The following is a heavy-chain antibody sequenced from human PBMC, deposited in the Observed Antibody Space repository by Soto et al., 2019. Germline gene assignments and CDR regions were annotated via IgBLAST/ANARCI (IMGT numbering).Heavy chain of an antibody. D-gene: IGHD3-3*01. CDR1: GGSFSGYY. CDR3: ARYTIFGVVHFLDY. J-gene: IGHJ4*02. V-gene: IGHV4-34*01. CDR2: INHSGST. Sequence: SETLSLTCAVYGGSFSGYYWSWIRQPPGKGLEWIGEINHSGSTNYNPSLKSRATISVDTSKNQFSLKLSSVTAADTAVYYCARYTIFGVVHFLDYWGLGTLVTVSS.